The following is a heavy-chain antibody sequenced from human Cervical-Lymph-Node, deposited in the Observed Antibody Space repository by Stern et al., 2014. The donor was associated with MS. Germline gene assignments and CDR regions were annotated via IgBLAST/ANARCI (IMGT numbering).Heavy chain of an antibody. CDR3: ARDCRLRYFDNYGMDV. Sequence: VQLLESGPGLVKPSQTLSLTCTVSGGSISSGSYYWSWIRQPAGKGLEWIGRIYTSGSTNYNPSLKSRVTISVDTSKNQFPLKLSSVTAADTAVYYCARDCRLRYFDNYGMDVWGQGTTVTVSS. CDR1: GGSISSGSYY. J-gene: IGHJ6*02. CDR2: IYTSGST. V-gene: IGHV4-61*02. D-gene: IGHD3-9*01.